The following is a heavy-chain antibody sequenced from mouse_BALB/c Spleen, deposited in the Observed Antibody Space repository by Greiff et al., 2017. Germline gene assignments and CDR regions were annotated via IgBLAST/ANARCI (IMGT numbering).Heavy chain of an antibody. CDR3: ARDGNYEVYYAMDY. D-gene: IGHD2-1*01. J-gene: IGHJ4*01. V-gene: IGHV4-1*02. CDR2: INPDSSTI. CDR1: GFDFSRYW. Sequence: EVKLMESGGGLVQPGGSLKLSCAASGFDFSRYWMSWVRQAPGKGLEWIGEINPDSSTINYTPSLKDKFIISRDNAKNTLYLQMSKVRSEDTALYYCARDGNYEVYYAMDYWGQGTSVTVSS.